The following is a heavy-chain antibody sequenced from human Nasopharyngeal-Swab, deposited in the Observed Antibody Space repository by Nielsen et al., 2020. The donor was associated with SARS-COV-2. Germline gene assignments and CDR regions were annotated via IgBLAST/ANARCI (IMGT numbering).Heavy chain of an antibody. CDR2: ISSSSSYI. CDR1: GFTFNHYN. Sequence: GESLKISCAASGFTFNHYNLNWVRPAPGKGLELVSSISSSSSYIYYADSVKGRFTISRDNAKKSLYLQRNSLRAEDTAVYYCARDGLDYDFWSAYFLDVWGQGTTVTVSS. J-gene: IGHJ6*02. CDR3: ARDGLDYDFWSAYFLDV. V-gene: IGHV3-21*01. D-gene: IGHD3-3*01.